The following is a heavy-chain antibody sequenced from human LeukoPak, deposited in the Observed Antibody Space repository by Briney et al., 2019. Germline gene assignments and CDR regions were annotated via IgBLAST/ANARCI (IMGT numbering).Heavy chain of an antibody. CDR3: AKGQMATILGFDS. D-gene: IGHD5-24*01. CDR1: GFMFSNHV. V-gene: IGHV3-23*01. Sequence: GGSLRLSCAASGFMFSNHVMSWVRQAPGGGLEWVSAVKTSAGDTYYADSVKGRFTISRDNSKSTVYLQMNSLRAEDSALYYCAKGQMATILGFDSWGQGALVTVSS. J-gene: IGHJ4*02. CDR2: VKTSAGDT.